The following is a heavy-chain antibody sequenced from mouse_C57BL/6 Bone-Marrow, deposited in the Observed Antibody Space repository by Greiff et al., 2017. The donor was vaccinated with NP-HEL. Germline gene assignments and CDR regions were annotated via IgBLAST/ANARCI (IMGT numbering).Heavy chain of an antibody. CDR1: GYTFTDYY. CDR2: INPYNGGT. V-gene: IGHV1-19*01. CDR3: ARSGNYYAMDY. D-gene: IGHD3-1*01. J-gene: IGHJ4*01. Sequence: EVQLQQSGPVLVKPGASVKMSCKASGYTFTDYYMNWVKQSHGKSLEWIGVINPYNGGTSYNQKFKGKATLTVDKSSSTAYMELNSLTSEDSAVYDCARSGNYYAMDYWGQGTSVTVSS.